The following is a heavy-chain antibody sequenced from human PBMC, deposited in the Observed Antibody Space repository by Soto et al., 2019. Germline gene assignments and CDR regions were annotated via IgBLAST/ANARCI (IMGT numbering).Heavy chain of an antibody. D-gene: IGHD1-26*01. CDR2: IYPGDSDT. J-gene: IGHJ6*02. CDR3: ATIDGAGLGYYGMDV. V-gene: IGHV5-51*01. Sequence: PGESLKISCNGSGYSFTSYWIGWVRQMPGKGLEWMGIIYPGDSDTRYSPSFQGQVTISDDKSISTAYLQWSSLKASDTAMYCCATIDGAGLGYYGMDVWGQGIRVAV. CDR1: GYSFTSYW.